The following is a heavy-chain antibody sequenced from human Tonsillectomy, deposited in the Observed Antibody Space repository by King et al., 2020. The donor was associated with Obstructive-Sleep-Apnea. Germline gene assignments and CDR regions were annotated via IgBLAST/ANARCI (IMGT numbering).Heavy chain of an antibody. CDR1: GGSISSGGYY. CDR3: ASYIRPIVVVPAAYFDY. Sequence: VQLQESGPGLVKPSKTLSLTCTVSGGSISSGGYYWSWIRQHPGKGLEWIGYIYYSGSTYYNPSLKSRVTISVDTSKNQFSLKLSSVTAADTAVYYCASYIRPIVVVPAAYFDYWGQGTLVTVSS. V-gene: IGHV4-31*03. CDR2: IYYSGST. J-gene: IGHJ4*02. D-gene: IGHD2-2*01.